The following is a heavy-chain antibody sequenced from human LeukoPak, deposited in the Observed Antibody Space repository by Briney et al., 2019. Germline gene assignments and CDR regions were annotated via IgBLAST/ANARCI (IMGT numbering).Heavy chain of an antibody. J-gene: IGHJ4*02. V-gene: IGHV3-11*01. CDR1: GFTFSDYY. Sequence: GGSLRLSCAASGFTFSDYYMSSIRRAPGKGLEWVSYISSSGSTIYYADSVKGRFTISRDNAKNSLYLQMNSLRAEDTAVYYCARAARRTAGADYWGQGTLVTVSS. CDR2: ISSSGSTI. CDR3: ARAARRTAGADY. D-gene: IGHD1-26*01.